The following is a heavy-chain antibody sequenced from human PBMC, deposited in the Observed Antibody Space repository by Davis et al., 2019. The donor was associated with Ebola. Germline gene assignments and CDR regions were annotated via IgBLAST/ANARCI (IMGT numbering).Heavy chain of an antibody. V-gene: IGHV4-34*01. Sequence: GSLRLSCGVCSCSLRGYYWSWIRQPPGTGLEWIGEVSDTGNTSYHPSLKSRATISVDSSRTQFSLKLTSVTAADTAVYFCARYMENFRRALDHWGQGTLVTVSS. J-gene: IGHJ4*02. D-gene: IGHD1-7*01. CDR1: SCSLRGYY. CDR3: ARYMENFRRALDH. CDR2: VSDTGNT.